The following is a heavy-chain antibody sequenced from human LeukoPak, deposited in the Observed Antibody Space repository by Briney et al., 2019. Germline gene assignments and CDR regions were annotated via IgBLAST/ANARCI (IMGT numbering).Heavy chain of an antibody. CDR1: GFTFSGHW. CDR2: INERGTDS. J-gene: IGHJ4*02. CDR3: ARVVGLPEYYFNY. Sequence: GGSLRLSCTASGFTFSGHWIHWVRQAPGMGLVWVSRINERGTDSMYADSVKGRFTISRDNSKNMVYLQMSSLRADDTAVYYRARVVGLPEYYFNYWGQGTLVTVSS. V-gene: IGHV3-74*03. D-gene: IGHD1-26*01.